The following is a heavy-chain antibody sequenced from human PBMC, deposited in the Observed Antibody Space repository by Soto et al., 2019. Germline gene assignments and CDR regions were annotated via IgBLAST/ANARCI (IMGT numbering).Heavy chain of an antibody. CDR3: ARVSESGYSGYDFDY. V-gene: IGHV4-30-4*01. CDR2: IYYSGST. J-gene: IGHJ4*02. D-gene: IGHD5-12*01. Sequence: PSETLSLTCTVSGGSISSGDYYWSWIRQPPGKGLEWIGYIYYSGSTYYNPSLKSRVTISVDTSKNQFSLKLSSVTAADTAVYYCARVSESGYSGYDFDYWGQGTLVTVSS. CDR1: GGSISSGDYY.